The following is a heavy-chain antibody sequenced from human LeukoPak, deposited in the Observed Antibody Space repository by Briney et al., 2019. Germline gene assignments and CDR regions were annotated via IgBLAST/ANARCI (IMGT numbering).Heavy chain of an antibody. V-gene: IGHV4-59*01. Sequence: SETLSLTCIVSGGSISSYFWNWIRQPPGKGLEWIGYIYNTGRTSYNPSLKSRVTISVDTSKNQFSLKLSSVTAADTAVYYCAIGGASYGSKLDYWGQGTLVTVSS. D-gene: IGHD5-18*01. CDR3: AIGGASYGSKLDY. CDR1: GGSISSYF. J-gene: IGHJ4*02. CDR2: IYNTGRT.